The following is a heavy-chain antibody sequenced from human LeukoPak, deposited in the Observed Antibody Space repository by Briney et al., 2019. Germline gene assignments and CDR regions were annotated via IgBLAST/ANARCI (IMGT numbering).Heavy chain of an antibody. Sequence: GGSLRLSCAGSGFAFSEYWMHWARQTPEKGLMWVSRINDGGTYTAYADSVKGRFAVSRDNAENTLYLQMDSLRAEDTALYYCARDLPQIEYWGQGTLVTVSS. J-gene: IGHJ4*02. CDR1: GFAFSEYW. CDR3: ARDLPQIEY. CDR2: INDGGTYT. V-gene: IGHV3-74*01. D-gene: IGHD3-22*01.